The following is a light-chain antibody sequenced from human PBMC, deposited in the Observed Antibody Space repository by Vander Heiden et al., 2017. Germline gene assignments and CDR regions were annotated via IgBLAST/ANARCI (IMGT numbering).Light chain of an antibody. V-gene: IGLV1-40*01. CDR2: GNS. Sequence: QSVLTQAPSVSGAPGQRVTISCTRSSSNIGAGYDVHWYQQLPGTAPKLLIYGNSNRPSGVPDRFSGSKSGTSASLAITGLQAEDEADYYCQSYDSSLSGPVFGGGTKLTVL. CDR3: QSYDSSLSGPV. J-gene: IGLJ2*01. CDR1: SSNIGAGYD.